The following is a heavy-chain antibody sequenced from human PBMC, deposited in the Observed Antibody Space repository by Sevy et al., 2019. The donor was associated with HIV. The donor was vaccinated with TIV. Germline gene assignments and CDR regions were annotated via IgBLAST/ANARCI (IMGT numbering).Heavy chain of an antibody. J-gene: IGHJ5*02. Sequence: SETLSLTCTVSTGYINNYYWTWVRQSPGKGLESIGYIYYRGNTKYNPSLESRVSMSIDTNKEQFSLTLTSVTGADSAIYYCARAEYGHSRGWYSWLDAWGQGFLVTVSS. D-gene: IGHD6-19*01. CDR1: TGYINNYY. CDR2: IYYRGNT. V-gene: IGHV4-59*01. CDR3: ARAEYGHSRGWYSWLDA.